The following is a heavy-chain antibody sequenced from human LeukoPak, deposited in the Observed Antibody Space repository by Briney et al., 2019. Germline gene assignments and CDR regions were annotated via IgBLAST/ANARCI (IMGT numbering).Heavy chain of an antibody. CDR1: GFTFSSYS. V-gene: IGHV3-21*01. J-gene: IGHJ4*02. CDR2: ISSSSSYI. Sequence: GGSLRLSCAASGFTFSSYSMNWVRQAPGKGLEWVSSISSSSSYIYYADSLKGRFTISRDNAKNSLYLQMNSLRAEDTAVYYCASSPGYSSAWFSYWGQGILVTVSS. D-gene: IGHD6-19*01. CDR3: ASSPGYSSAWFSY.